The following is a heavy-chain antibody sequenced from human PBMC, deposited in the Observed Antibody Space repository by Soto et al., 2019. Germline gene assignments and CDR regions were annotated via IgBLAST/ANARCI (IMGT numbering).Heavy chain of an antibody. D-gene: IGHD3-22*01. J-gene: IGHJ6*02. CDR3: ARDSSGYYYYGMDV. Sequence: QVQLVQSGAEVKKPGSSVKVSCKASGGTFSSYTISWVRQAHGQGLEWMGRIIPILGIANYAQKFQGRVTITADKSTSTAYMEQSSLRSEDTAVYYCARDSSGYYYYGMDVWDQGTTVTVSS. CDR1: GGTFSSYT. V-gene: IGHV1-69*08. CDR2: IIPILGIA.